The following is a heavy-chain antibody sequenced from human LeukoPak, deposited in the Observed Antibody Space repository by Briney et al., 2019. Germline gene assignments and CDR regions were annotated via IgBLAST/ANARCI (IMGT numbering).Heavy chain of an antibody. CDR1: GFTFSSYA. D-gene: IGHD5-18*01. J-gene: IGHJ4*02. CDR2: ISGSGGST. CDR3: ARASGYSYAYYFDY. Sequence: GGSLRLSCAASGFTFSSYAMNWVRQAPGNGLDWVSGISGSGGSTYYADSVKGRFTISRDNSKNTLYLQMNSLRAEDTAVYYCARASGYSYAYYFDYWGQGTLVTVSS. V-gene: IGHV3-23*01.